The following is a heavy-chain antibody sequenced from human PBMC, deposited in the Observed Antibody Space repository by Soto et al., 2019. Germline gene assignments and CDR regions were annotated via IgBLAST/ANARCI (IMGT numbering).Heavy chain of an antibody. CDR1: GFTFSSYA. CDR3: TSRRDWTAVDPFDY. Sequence: GGSLRLSCAASGFTFSSYAMHWVRQAPGKGLEWVAIISYDGSNKYYADSVKGRFTISRDNSKNTLYLQMNSLRAEDTAVYYCTSRRDWTAVDPFDYWGLGTLVTVSS. CDR2: ISYDGSNK. D-gene: IGHD5-18*01. V-gene: IGHV3-30-3*01. J-gene: IGHJ4*02.